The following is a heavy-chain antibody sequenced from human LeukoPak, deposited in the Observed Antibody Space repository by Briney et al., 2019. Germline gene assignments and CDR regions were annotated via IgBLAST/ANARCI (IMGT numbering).Heavy chain of an antibody. CDR1: VFTVSSIY. CDR3: ARGSATATIQLDN. Sequence: PGGSLRPSCTASVFTVSSIYMSGVRQAPAKGLECVSLIYSIGSTYYADSVKGKLTIYRDNSNNLVYLQMNSLRAGDTAVYYCARGSATATIQLDNWGQGTLVTVSS. V-gene: IGHV3-66*01. D-gene: IGHD5-24*01. CDR2: IYSIGST. J-gene: IGHJ4*02.